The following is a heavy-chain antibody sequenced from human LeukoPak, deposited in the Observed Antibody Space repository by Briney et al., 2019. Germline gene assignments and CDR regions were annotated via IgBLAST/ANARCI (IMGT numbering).Heavy chain of an antibody. D-gene: IGHD3-22*01. V-gene: IGHV1-2*06. Sequence: ASVKVSCKASGYTFTAYYLHWVRQAPGQGLEWMGRINPNSGGTTYAQKFQGRVTMTRDTSIGTAYMELGSLRSDDTAVYYCARPYYESSGLYVDAFDIWGQGTMVTVSS. CDR3: ARPYYESSGLYVDAFDI. J-gene: IGHJ3*02. CDR1: GYTFTAYY. CDR2: INPNSGGT.